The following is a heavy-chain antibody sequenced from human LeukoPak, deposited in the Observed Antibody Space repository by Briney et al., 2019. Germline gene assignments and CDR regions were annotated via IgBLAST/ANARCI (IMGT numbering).Heavy chain of an antibody. V-gene: IGHV3-23*01. CDR1: RFTFSSHA. D-gene: IGHD1-14*01. Sequence: GGSLTLSWGASRFTFSSHAMKCVRQAPGKGREGVSVVGGRRYYTHYADSVKGRFTISRDNSKNTLYLQMSSLRAEDTAVYYCVKEAGGFDYWGQGTLVTVSP. J-gene: IGHJ4*02. CDR3: VKEAGGFDY. CDR2: VGGRRYYT.